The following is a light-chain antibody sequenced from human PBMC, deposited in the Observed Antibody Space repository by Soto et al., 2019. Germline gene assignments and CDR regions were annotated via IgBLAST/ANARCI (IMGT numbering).Light chain of an antibody. CDR3: KQDDKCPPLFT. CDR2: GAS. Sequence: EIVMTQSPATLSVTPGERVTLSCRASQSVSSHLAWYQQKPGQAPRLLIYGASTCATGVPDSFSGSGSGSESALTISTRQSKDFAVYYCKQDDKCPPLFTVGAGTKVDIK. CDR1: QSVSSH. J-gene: IGKJ3*01. V-gene: IGKV3-15*01.